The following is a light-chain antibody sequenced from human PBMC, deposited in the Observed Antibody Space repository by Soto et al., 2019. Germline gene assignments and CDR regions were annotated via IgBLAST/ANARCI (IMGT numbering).Light chain of an antibody. CDR2: EAS. V-gene: IGKV3-11*01. Sequence: EIVLTQSPATLSLSPGERATLSCRASQSVSSYLAWYQQKPGQAPRLLIYEASNRATGIPARFSGSGSGTDFTLPISSLEPEDFAVYYCQQRSNWPPWTFGEGTKVEIK. CDR1: QSVSSY. CDR3: QQRSNWPPWT. J-gene: IGKJ1*01.